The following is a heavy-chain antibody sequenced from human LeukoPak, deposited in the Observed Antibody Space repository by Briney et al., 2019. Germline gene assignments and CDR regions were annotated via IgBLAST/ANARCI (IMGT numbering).Heavy chain of an antibody. Sequence: PGGSLRLSCAASGFTFSSYAMHWVRQAPGKGLEWVAVISYDGSNKYYADSVKGRFTISRDNSKNTLYLQMNSLRAEDTAVYYCAREGVVPAAIASGYFDYWGQGTLVTVSS. D-gene: IGHD2-2*02. CDR1: GFTFSSYA. CDR2: ISYDGSNK. V-gene: IGHV3-30-3*01. J-gene: IGHJ4*02. CDR3: AREGVVPAAIASGYFDY.